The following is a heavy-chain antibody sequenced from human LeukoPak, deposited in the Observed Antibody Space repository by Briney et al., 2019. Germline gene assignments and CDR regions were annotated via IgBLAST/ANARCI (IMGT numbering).Heavy chain of an antibody. D-gene: IGHD3-22*01. J-gene: IGHJ4*02. V-gene: IGHV3-30*18. CDR2: ISYDGSNK. CDR3: AKDPYYYDSSGYFDY. CDR1: GCTFSSYG. Sequence: PGGSLRLSCAASGCTFSSYGMHWGRQAPGKGLEWVAVISYDGSNKYYADSVKGRFTISRDNSKNTLYLQMNSLRAEDTAVYYCAKDPYYYDSSGYFDYWGQGTLVTVSS.